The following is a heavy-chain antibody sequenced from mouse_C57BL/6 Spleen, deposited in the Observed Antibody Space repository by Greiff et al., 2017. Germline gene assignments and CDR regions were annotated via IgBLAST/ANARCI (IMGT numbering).Heavy chain of an antibody. CDR1: GYTFTSYW. CDR2: INPSNGGT. D-gene: IGHD2-2*01. J-gene: IGHJ4*01. Sequence: QVQLQQPGTELVKPGASVKLSCKASGYTFTSYWMHWVKQRPGQGLEWIGNINPSNGGTNYNEKFKSKATLTVDKSSSTAYMQLSSRTSEGSAVYYCARSTGGYDGGDYYAMDYWGQGTSVTVSS. V-gene: IGHV1-53*01. CDR3: ARSTGGYDGGDYYAMDY.